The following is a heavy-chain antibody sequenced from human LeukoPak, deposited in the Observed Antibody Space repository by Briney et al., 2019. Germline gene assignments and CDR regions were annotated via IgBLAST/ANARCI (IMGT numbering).Heavy chain of an antibody. Sequence: PGGSLRLSRAASGFTFSTYGIYWVRQAPGKGLEWVAVISSHGSNKYYADSVKGRFTISRDNSKNTLYLQMSALRAEDTAVYYCAKDQNWRISSAYPPDYWGQGTLVTVSS. D-gene: IGHD3-22*01. CDR1: GFTFSTYG. V-gene: IGHV3-30*18. CDR3: AKDQNWRISSAYPPDY. CDR2: ISSHGSNK. J-gene: IGHJ4*02.